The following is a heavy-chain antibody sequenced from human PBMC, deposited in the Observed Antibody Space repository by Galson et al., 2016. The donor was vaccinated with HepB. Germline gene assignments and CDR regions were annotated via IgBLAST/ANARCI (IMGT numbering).Heavy chain of an antibody. Sequence: SETLSLTCAVSGGSISSSNWWSWVRQPPGKGLEWIGEIYHSGTTNYNPSLKSRVTISVDNSKNQFSLKLSSMTAADTAVYYCARDRPHPTIGFDYWGLGTLVSVSP. D-gene: IGHD3-3*01. CDR2: IYHSGTT. CDR1: GGSISSSNW. J-gene: IGHJ4*02. V-gene: IGHV4-4*02. CDR3: ARDRPHPTIGFDY.